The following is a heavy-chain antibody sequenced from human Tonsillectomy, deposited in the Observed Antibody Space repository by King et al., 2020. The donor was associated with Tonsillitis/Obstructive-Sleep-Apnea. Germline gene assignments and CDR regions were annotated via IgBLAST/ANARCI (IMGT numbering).Heavy chain of an antibody. J-gene: IGHJ6*02. V-gene: IGHV3-30*04. CDR3: ARVTDCSGGSCYSFGYYYGMDV. CDR2: ISYDGGNK. Sequence: VQLVESGGGVVQPGRSLRLSCVVSGFTFSSYAMHWVRQAPGKGLEWVAVISYDGGNKYYADSVKGRFTISRDNSKNTLYLQMNSLRAEDTAVYYCARVTDCSGGSCYSFGYYYGMDVWGQGTTVTVSS. D-gene: IGHD2-15*01. CDR1: GFTFSSYA.